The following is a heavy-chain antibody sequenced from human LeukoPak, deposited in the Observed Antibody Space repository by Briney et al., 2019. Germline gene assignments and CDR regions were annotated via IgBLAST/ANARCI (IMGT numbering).Heavy chain of an antibody. Sequence: ASVKVSCKASGYTFTSYGISWVRQAPGQGLEWMGWISAYNGNTNYAQKLQGRVTMTTDTSTGTAYMELRSLRSDDTAVYYCARDAGIAVAGPLGLDYWGQGTLVTVSS. CDR1: GYTFTSYG. CDR2: ISAYNGNT. J-gene: IGHJ4*02. V-gene: IGHV1-18*01. CDR3: ARDAGIAVAGPLGLDY. D-gene: IGHD6-19*01.